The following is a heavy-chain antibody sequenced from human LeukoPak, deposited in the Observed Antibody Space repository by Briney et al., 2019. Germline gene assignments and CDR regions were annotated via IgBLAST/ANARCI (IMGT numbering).Heavy chain of an antibody. CDR1: GGSISSYY. Sequence: SETLSLTCTVSGGSISSYYWSWIRQPPGKGLEWIGYIYYSGSTNYNPSLKSRVTISVDTSKNQFSLKLSSVTAADTAVYYCARDSAGYSSGWYDYWDQGTLVTVSS. V-gene: IGHV4-59*01. CDR3: ARDSAGYSSGWYDY. D-gene: IGHD6-19*01. CDR2: IYYSGST. J-gene: IGHJ4*02.